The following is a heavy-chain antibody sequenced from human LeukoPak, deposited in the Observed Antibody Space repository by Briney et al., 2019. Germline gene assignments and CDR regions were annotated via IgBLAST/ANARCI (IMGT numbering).Heavy chain of an antibody. CDR1: GYTFTSYD. J-gene: IGHJ4*02. D-gene: IGHD3-9*01. CDR2: MNPNSGGT. V-gene: IGHV1-2*02. Sequence: ASVKVSCKASGYTFTSYDINWVRQATGQGLEWMGWMNPNSGGTNYAQKFQGRVTMTRDTSISTAYMELSRLRSDDTAVYYCARDRVTAFLRYFDWSYYYFDYWGQGTLVTVSS. CDR3: ARDRVTAFLRYFDWSYYYFDY.